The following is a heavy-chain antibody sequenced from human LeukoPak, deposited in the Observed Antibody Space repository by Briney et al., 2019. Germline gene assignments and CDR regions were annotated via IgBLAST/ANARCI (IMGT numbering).Heavy chain of an antibody. Sequence: SGGSLRLSCAASGFTFDDYAMHWVRQAPGKGLEWVSAISHTSEYTYHADSVKGRFTISRDNSKNTLYLQMNSLRAEDTAMYYCAKGSSAGRPYYFDYWGQGTLVTVSS. CDR2: ISHTSEYT. CDR1: GFTFDDYA. CDR3: AKGSSAGRPYYFDY. D-gene: IGHD3-10*01. J-gene: IGHJ4*02. V-gene: IGHV3-23*01.